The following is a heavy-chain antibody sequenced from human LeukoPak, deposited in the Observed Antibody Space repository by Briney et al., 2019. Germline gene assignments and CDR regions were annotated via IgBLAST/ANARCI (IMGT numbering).Heavy chain of an antibody. CDR2: ISYDGSNK. J-gene: IGHJ4*02. D-gene: IGHD6-13*01. CDR1: GFTFSSYG. V-gene: IGHV3-30*03. Sequence: GGSLRLSCAASGFTFSSYGMHWVRQAPGKGLEWVAVISYDGSNKYYADSVKGRFTISRDNSKNTLYLQMNSLRAEDTAVYYCARDAVYSSSWQYYWGQGTLVTVSS. CDR3: ARDAVYSSSWQYY.